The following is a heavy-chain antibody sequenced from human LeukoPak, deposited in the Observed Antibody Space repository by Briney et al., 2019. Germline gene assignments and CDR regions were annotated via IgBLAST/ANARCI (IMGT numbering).Heavy chain of an antibody. Sequence: GGSLRLSCAASGFTFSSYSMNWVRQAPGKGLEWVSSISSSSSYIYYADSVKGRFTISRDNAKNSLYLQMNSLRAEDTAVYYCARDLKRYSSSEEYYFDYWGQGTLVTVSS. J-gene: IGHJ4*02. CDR3: ARDLKRYSSSEEYYFDY. CDR2: ISSSSSYI. D-gene: IGHD6-6*01. V-gene: IGHV3-21*01. CDR1: GFTFSSYS.